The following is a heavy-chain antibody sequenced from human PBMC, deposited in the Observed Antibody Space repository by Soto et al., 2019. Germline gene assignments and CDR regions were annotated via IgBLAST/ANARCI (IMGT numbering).Heavy chain of an antibody. Sequence: SVTLSVTCTVSGGSISSYYWTWIRQPPGTGLEWIGEINHSGSTNYNPSLKSRVTISVDTSKNQFSLKLTSVTAADTAVYYCARDKITGLFDYWGQRTLVTVSS. V-gene: IGHV4-34*01. CDR2: INHSGST. CDR3: ARDKITGLFDY. D-gene: IGHD2-8*02. CDR1: GGSISSYY. J-gene: IGHJ4*01.